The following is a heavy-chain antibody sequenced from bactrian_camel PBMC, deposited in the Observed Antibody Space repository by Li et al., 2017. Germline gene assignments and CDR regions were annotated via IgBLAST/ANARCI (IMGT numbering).Heavy chain of an antibody. Sequence: HVQLVESGGGSVQPGGSLRLSCAASGDMCSGMGWFRQAPGKEREGVAVIDNDGRITYSDSVKGRFTITKDNSLNTLDLQMDNLKSEDTAMYYCAVDLRISGGCSAHTPPVLGNRGQGTQVTVS. V-gene: IGHV3S53*01. J-gene: IGHJ4*01. D-gene: IGHD7*01. CDR1: GDMCSG. CDR2: IDNDGRI. CDR3: AVDLRISGGCSAHTPPVLGN.